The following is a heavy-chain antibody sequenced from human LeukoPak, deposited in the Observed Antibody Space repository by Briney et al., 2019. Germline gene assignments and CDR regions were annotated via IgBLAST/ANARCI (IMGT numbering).Heavy chain of an antibody. Sequence: SETLSLTCSVSGGSISSSGYYCAWIRQPPGKGLEWIGSIYYTGNTYYNPSLTSRFTISVDTSKNQFSLKLSSVTAADTAVYYCARLPRSRGYSYGYADLDYWGQGTLVTVSS. J-gene: IGHJ4*02. CDR3: ARLPRSRGYSYGYADLDY. CDR2: IYYTGNT. V-gene: IGHV4-39*01. D-gene: IGHD5-18*01. CDR1: GGSISSSGYY.